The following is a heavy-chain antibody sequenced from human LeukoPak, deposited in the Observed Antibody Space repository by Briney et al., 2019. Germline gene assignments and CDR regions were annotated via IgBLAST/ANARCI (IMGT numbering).Heavy chain of an antibody. J-gene: IGHJ3*02. D-gene: IGHD2-2*01. V-gene: IGHV4-39*01. Sequence: SETLSLTCTVSGGSISSSSYYWGWIRQPPGKGLEWIGSIYHSGSTYYNPSLKSRVTISVDTSKNQFSLKLSSVTAADTAVYYCARLEPLLVPAALAFDIWGQGTMVTVSS. CDR1: GGSISSSSYY. CDR3: ARLEPLLVPAALAFDI. CDR2: IYHSGST.